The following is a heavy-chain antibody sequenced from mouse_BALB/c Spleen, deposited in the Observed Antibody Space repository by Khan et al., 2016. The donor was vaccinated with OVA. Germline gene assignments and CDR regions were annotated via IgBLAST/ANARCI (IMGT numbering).Heavy chain of an antibody. CDR3: SRYGNHWYFDV. D-gene: IGHD2-1*01. CDR2: ILPGSGSS. Sequence: QVQLKQSGPELMKPGASVKISCKATDYTFNSYWIEWVKQRPGHGLEWIGEILPGSGSSNYNEKFKGKATFTADTSSNTAYMQLSSLTSEDSAVYYCSRYGNHWYFDVWGAVTTVTVSS. V-gene: IGHV1-9*01. J-gene: IGHJ1*01. CDR1: DYTFNSYW.